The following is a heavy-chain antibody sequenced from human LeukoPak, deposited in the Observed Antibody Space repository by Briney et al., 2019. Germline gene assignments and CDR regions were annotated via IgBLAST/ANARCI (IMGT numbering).Heavy chain of an antibody. V-gene: IGHV3-43D*03. Sequence: GGSLRLSCAASGFTFDDYAMHWVRQAPGKGLEWVSLISWDGGSTYYADSVKGRFTISRDNSKNSLYLQMNSLRAEDTALYYCAKASNSLRVNYYYYGMDVWGQGTTVTVSS. CDR1: GFTFDDYA. J-gene: IGHJ6*02. CDR2: ISWDGGST. D-gene: IGHD2/OR15-2a*01. CDR3: AKASNSLRVNYYYYGMDV.